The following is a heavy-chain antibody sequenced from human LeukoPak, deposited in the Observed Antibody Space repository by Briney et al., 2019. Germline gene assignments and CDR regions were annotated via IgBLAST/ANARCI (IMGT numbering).Heavy chain of an antibody. J-gene: IGHJ4*02. CDR2: IKQGGSQR. CDR3: ARRGGSSSRRSPIDY. V-gene: IGHV3-7*01. Sequence: GGSLRLSCTASGFTFSDYWMTWVRQAPGKGPEWVANIKQGGSQRYYVDSVRGRFTISRDNAENSLFLQMNGLRAEDTAVYYCARRGGSSSRRSPIDYWGQGTLVTVSS. D-gene: IGHD6-6*01. CDR1: GFTFSDYW.